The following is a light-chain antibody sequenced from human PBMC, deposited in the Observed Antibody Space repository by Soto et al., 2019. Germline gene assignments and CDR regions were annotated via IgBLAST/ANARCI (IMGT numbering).Light chain of an antibody. CDR3: QSYDSRLSAYV. CDR1: SSQIWAGFA. CDR2: THN. Sequence: QSVLTPPPSVSAAPGQMATITCPASSSQIWAGFAVHWSLQGPSTAPKPLVSTHNNRPSGVPEGCSGSESDTSASLAITGLQAEDEAEYYCQSYDSRLSAYVFGSGTKVTV. V-gene: IGLV1-40*01. J-gene: IGLJ1*01.